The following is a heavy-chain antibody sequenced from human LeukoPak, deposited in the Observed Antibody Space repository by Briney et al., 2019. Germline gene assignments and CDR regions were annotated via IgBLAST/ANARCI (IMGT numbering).Heavy chain of an antibody. V-gene: IGHV4-59*01. CDR2: IYYRGNT. Sequence: PSETLSLTCTVSGGSISTYYWRWIRQSSGKGLEWIGYIYYRGNTNYNPSLESRVTISLDTSKNQFSLKLSSVTAADTAVYYCARSGSGSYCPVDYWGQGTLVTVSS. CDR3: ARSGSGSYCPVDY. CDR1: GGSISTYY. D-gene: IGHD3-10*01. J-gene: IGHJ4*02.